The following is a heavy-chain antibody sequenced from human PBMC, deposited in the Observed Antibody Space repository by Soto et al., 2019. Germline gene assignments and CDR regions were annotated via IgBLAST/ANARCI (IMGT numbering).Heavy chain of an antibody. CDR2: IWYDGSNK. J-gene: IGHJ3*02. V-gene: IGHV3-33*01. CDR3: ARERGIRFLEWLSAEAFDI. D-gene: IGHD3-3*01. CDR1: GFTFSSYG. Sequence: PGGSLRLSCAASGFTFSSYGMHWVRQAPGKGLEWVAVIWYDGSNKYYADSVKGRFTISRDNSKNTLYLHMNSLRAEDTAVYYCARERGIRFLEWLSAEAFDIWGQGTMVT.